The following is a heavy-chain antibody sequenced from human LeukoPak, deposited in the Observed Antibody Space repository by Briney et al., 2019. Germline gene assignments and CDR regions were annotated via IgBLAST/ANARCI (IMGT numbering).Heavy chain of an antibody. Sequence: GEPLKISCQGSGFTFTSYWISGARQLPGKGREGMGRIDPSDSYTNYSPSFQGHVTISADKSISTAYLQWSSLKASDTAMYYCARLYYYDSSGYSDWGQGTLVTVSS. J-gene: IGHJ4*02. CDR2: IDPSDSYT. CDR3: ARLYYYDSSGYSD. V-gene: IGHV5-10-1*01. CDR1: GFTFTSYW. D-gene: IGHD3-22*01.